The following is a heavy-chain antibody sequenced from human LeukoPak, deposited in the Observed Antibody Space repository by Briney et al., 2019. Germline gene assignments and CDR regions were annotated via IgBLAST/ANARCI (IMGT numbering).Heavy chain of an antibody. Sequence: KPGGSLRLSCAASGFTFSSYSMNWVRQAPGKGLEWVSSISSSSSCIYYADSVKGRFTISRDNAKNSLYLQMNSLRAEDTAVYYCASHLPYSSGWSSFDYWGQGTLVTVSS. CDR1: GFTFSSYS. D-gene: IGHD6-19*01. V-gene: IGHV3-21*01. J-gene: IGHJ4*02. CDR2: ISSSSSCI. CDR3: ASHLPYSSGWSSFDY.